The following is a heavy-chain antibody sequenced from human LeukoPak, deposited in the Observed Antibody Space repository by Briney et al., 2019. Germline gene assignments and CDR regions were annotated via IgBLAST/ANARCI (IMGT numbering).Heavy chain of an antibody. V-gene: IGHV4-34*01. J-gene: IGHJ6*02. CDR1: GGSFSDFY. CDR3: ARFFSSRPAAGASGMDV. Sequence: SETLSLTCAVYGGSFSDFYWSWIRQPPGKGLEWIGEINHSGSTNYNPSLKSRVTISVDTSKNQFSLKLTSVTAADTAVYYCARFFSSRPAAGASGMDVRGQGTTVTVSS. CDR2: INHSGST. D-gene: IGHD6-13*01.